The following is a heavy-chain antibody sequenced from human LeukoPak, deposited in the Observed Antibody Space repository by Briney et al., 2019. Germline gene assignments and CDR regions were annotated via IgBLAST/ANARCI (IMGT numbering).Heavy chain of an antibody. Sequence: GGSLRLSCAASGFTFSSYWMSWVRQAPGKGLEWVANIKQDGSEKYYVDSVKGRFTISRDNAKNSLYLQMNSLRAEDTAVYYCARAGVSCSSTSCSGGYYYYYYMDVWGKGTTVTVSS. J-gene: IGHJ6*03. D-gene: IGHD2-2*01. CDR1: GFTFSSYW. CDR3: ARAGVSCSSTSCSGGYYYYYYMDV. V-gene: IGHV3-7*01. CDR2: IKQDGSEK.